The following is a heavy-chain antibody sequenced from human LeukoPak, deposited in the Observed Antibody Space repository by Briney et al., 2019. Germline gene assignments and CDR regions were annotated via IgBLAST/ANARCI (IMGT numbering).Heavy chain of an antibody. CDR1: GGSISSGSYY. J-gene: IGHJ4*02. CDR2: TYTSGST. Sequence: PSETLSLTCTVSGGSISSGSYYWSWIRQPAGKGLEWIGRTYTSGSTNYNPSLKSRVTISVDTSKNQFSLKLSSVTAADTAVYYCARGTVTIFGVAPIDYWGQGTLVTVSS. CDR3: ARGTVTIFGVAPIDY. D-gene: IGHD3-3*01. V-gene: IGHV4-61*02.